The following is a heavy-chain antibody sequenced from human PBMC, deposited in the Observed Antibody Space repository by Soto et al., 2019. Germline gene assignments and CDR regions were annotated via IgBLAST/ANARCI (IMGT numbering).Heavy chain of an antibody. CDR3: ARVYDSSGYEY. Sequence: QVSLKESGPVLVKPTETLTLTCTVSGFSLSNPRMGVSWIRQPPGKALEWLAHIFSNDDKSYSTSLKSRVTFSKDTSKSQVVLTMTNMDPVDTATYYCARVYDSSGYEYWGQGTLVTVSS. J-gene: IGHJ4*02. V-gene: IGHV2-26*01. CDR1: GFSLSNPRMG. D-gene: IGHD3-22*01. CDR2: IFSNDDK.